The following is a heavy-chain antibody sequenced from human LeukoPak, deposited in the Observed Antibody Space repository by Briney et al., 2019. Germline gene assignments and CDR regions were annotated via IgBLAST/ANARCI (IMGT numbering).Heavy chain of an antibody. V-gene: IGHV1-18*01. CDR2: ISAYNGNT. CDR3: ARGTYYDTLTGSRTFDY. CDR1: GYTFTSYG. Sequence: GASVKVSCKASGYTFTSYGISWVRQAPGQGLEWMGWISAYNGNTNYAQKLQGRVTMTSDTSTSTAYMELRSLRSDDTAVYYCARGTYYDTLTGSRTFDYWGQGTLVTVSS. D-gene: IGHD3-9*01. J-gene: IGHJ4*02.